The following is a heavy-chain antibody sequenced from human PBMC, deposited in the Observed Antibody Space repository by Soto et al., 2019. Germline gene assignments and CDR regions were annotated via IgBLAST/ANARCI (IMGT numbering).Heavy chain of an antibody. CDR3: ARSDVVVPAAIAFDI. CDR2: IYYSGST. V-gene: IGHV4-59*01. Sequence: PSETLSLTCAVSGVSISSYYWSWIRQPPGKGLEWIGYIYYSGSTNYNPSLKSRVTISVDTSKNQFSLKLSSVTAADTAVYYCARSDVVVPAAIAFDIWGQGTMVTVSS. J-gene: IGHJ3*02. D-gene: IGHD2-2*01. CDR1: GVSISSYY.